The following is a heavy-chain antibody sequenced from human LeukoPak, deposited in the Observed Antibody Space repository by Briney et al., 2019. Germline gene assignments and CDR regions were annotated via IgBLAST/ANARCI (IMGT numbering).Heavy chain of an antibody. Sequence: GGSLRLSCAASGLYFRGYDMHWVRQAPGKGLGWVSVISTTGSTTDYADSVKGRFTVSRDSFKNTLYLQMNSLRAEDTAVYYCVKDGDCFNGVCYSYFDHWGQGALVTVSS. CDR2: ISTTGSTT. CDR3: VKDGDCFNGVCYSYFDH. D-gene: IGHD2-8*01. CDR1: GLYFRGYD. V-gene: IGHV3-23*01. J-gene: IGHJ4*02.